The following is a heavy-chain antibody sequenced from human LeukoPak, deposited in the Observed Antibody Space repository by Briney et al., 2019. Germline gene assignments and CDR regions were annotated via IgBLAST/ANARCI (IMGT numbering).Heavy chain of an antibody. CDR2: ISSSGSAT. V-gene: IGHV3-23*01. Sequence: GGSLRLSCAASGFTFSSNAMNWVRQGPGKGLEWVAAISSSGSATYYADSVKGRVTISRDNSKNTLYPQMNSLRAGDTALYYCAKDGGAGFDPWGQGTLVTVSS. CDR3: AKDGGAGFDP. D-gene: IGHD3-16*01. CDR1: GFTFSSNA. J-gene: IGHJ5*02.